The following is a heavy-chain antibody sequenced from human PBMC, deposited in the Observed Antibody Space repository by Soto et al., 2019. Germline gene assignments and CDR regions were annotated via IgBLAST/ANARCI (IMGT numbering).Heavy chain of an antibody. D-gene: IGHD3-10*01. V-gene: IGHV1-18*01. CDR3: ARDLIMVRESLNWFDP. CDR2: ISAYNGNT. Sequence: ASVKVSCKASGYTFTSYGISWVRQAPGQGLEWMGWISAYNGNTNYAQKLQGRVTMTTDTSTSTAYMELRSLRSDDTAVYYCARDLIMVRESLNWFDPWGQGTLVTVSS. J-gene: IGHJ5*02. CDR1: GYTFTSYG.